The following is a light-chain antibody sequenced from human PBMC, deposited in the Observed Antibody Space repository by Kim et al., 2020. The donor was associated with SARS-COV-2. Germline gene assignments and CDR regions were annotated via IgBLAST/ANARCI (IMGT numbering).Light chain of an antibody. Sequence: KTVTLACTRSGASIASNYVQWYQQRPGSAPPTVIYEENQRPSGVPDRFSGSIDSSSNSASLTISGLKTEDEADYYCQSYDSSNHVVFGGGTQLTVL. J-gene: IGLJ2*01. CDR2: EEN. CDR1: GASIASNY. V-gene: IGLV6-57*03. CDR3: QSYDSSNHVV.